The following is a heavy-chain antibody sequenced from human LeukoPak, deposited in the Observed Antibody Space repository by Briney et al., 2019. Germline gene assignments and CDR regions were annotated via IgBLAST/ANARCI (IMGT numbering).Heavy chain of an antibody. Sequence: GGSLRLSCAVSGFTFSSFGMNWVRQAPGKGLEWVSSISSSSSYIYYADSVKGRFTISRDNAKNSLYLQMNSLRAEDTAVYYCARDFGSGWYNWFDPWGQGTLVTVSS. D-gene: IGHD6-19*01. V-gene: IGHV3-21*01. CDR2: ISSSSSYI. J-gene: IGHJ5*02. CDR1: GFTFSSFG. CDR3: ARDFGSGWYNWFDP.